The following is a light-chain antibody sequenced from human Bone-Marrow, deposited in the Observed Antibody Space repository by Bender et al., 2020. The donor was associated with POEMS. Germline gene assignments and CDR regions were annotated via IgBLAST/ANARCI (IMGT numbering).Light chain of an antibody. J-gene: IGLJ3*02. CDR3: CSYAGKNTWA. CDR1: SNDVGGYNI. V-gene: IGLV2-23*01. Sequence: QSALTQPRSVSGSPGQSVTISCSGTSNDVGGYNIVSWYQQYPGKAPKLIIFEDRRRPSGVSTRFTGSKSGNTASLTISGLQGEDEAAYYCCSYAGKNTWAFGGGTQVTVL. CDR2: EDR.